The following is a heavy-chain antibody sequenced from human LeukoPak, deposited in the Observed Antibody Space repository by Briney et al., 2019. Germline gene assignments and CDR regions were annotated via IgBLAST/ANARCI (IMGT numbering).Heavy chain of an antibody. CDR1: GFTFSSYS. CDR2: ISGSGGST. CDR3: AKDGIAAAGRFDY. Sequence: GGSLRLSCAASGFTFSSYSMNWVRQAPGKGLEWVSAISGSGGSTYYADSVKGRFTISRDNSKNTLYLQMNSLRAEDTAVYYCAKDGIAAAGRFDYWGQGTLVTVSS. V-gene: IGHV3-23*01. D-gene: IGHD6-13*01. J-gene: IGHJ4*02.